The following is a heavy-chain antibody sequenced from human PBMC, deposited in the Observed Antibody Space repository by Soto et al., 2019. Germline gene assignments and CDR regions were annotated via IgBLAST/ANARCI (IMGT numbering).Heavy chain of an antibody. D-gene: IGHD3-3*01. J-gene: IGHJ5*02. CDR3: ARSRWVWSGYRTHHNWFDP. CDR1: GYTFTSYY. CDR2: INPSGGST. Sequence: ASVKVSCKASGYTFTSYYVHWVRQAPGQGLEWMGIINPSGGSTSYAQKFQGRVTMTRDTSTSAVYMELSSLRSEDTAVYYCARSRWVWSGYRTHHNWFDPWGQGTLVTVSS. V-gene: IGHV1-46*01.